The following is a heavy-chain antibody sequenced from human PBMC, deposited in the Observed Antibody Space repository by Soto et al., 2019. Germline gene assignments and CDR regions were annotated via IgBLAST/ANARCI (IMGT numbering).Heavy chain of an antibody. CDR3: ARGGGYDY. CDR1: GGSISNYY. Sequence: SSETLSLTCTVSGGSISNYYWSWIRQSPGKGLELIGYIYYSGITNFNPSLRSRVTISADTSKNQFSLKLTSVTAADTAVYYCARGGGYDYWGQGALVTVSS. D-gene: IGHD2-15*01. V-gene: IGHV4-59*08. CDR2: IYYSGIT. J-gene: IGHJ4*02.